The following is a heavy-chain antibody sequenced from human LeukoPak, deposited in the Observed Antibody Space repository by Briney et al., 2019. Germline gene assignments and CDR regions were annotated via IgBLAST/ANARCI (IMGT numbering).Heavy chain of an antibody. CDR1: GGSFSGYY. CDR3: ASGADYYDSSGYSRSFDY. V-gene: IGHV4-34*01. D-gene: IGHD3-22*01. CDR2: INHSGST. J-gene: IGHJ4*02. Sequence: SETLSLTCAVYGGSFSGYYWSWIRQPPGKGLDWIGEINHSGSTNYNPSLKSRVTISVDTSKNQFSLKLSSVTAADTAVYYCASGADYYDSSGYSRSFDYWGQGTLVTVSS.